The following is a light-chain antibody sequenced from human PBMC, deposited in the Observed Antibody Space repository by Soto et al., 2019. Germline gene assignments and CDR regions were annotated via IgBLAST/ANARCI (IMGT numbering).Light chain of an antibody. CDR1: SGHSSYA. J-gene: IGLJ2*01. V-gene: IGLV4-69*01. Sequence: QPVLTQSPSASASLGASVKLTCTLSSGHSSYAIAWHQQQAEMGPRYLMKLTGDGSHSKGDGIPDRFSGSSSGAERYLTISSLQSEDEADYYCQTWGSGTHVVFGGGTKLTVL. CDR3: QTWGSGTHVV. CDR2: LTGDGSH.